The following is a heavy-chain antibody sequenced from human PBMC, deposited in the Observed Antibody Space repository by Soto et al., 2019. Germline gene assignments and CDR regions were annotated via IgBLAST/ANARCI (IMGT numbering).Heavy chain of an antibody. D-gene: IGHD6-13*01. V-gene: IGHV1-2*02. CDR2: INPNSGGT. CDR1: GYTFTGYY. J-gene: IGHJ4*02. CDR3: ATSGSSWKNFFDY. Sequence: VASVKVSCKASGYTFTGYYMHWVRQAPGQGLEWMGWINPNSGGTNYAQKFQGRVTMTRDTSISTAYMELSRLRSDDTALYYCATSGSSWKNFFDYWGQGTLVTVSS.